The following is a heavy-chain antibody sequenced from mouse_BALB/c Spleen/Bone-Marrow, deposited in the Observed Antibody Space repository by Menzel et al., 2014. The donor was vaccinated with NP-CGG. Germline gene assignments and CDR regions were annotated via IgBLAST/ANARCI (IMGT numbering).Heavy chain of an antibody. CDR3: ARDVGYGNYFVY. Sequence: EVMLVESGGGLVQPGDSLRLSCATSGFTFSDFYMEWVRQPPGKRLEWIAASRNKAKHYTTEYSASVKGRFIVSRDTSQSILYLQMNALRAEDTAIYYCARDVGYGNYFVYWGQGTLVTGSA. CDR1: GFTFSDFY. D-gene: IGHD2-10*02. V-gene: IGHV7-1*02. CDR2: SRNKAKHYTT. J-gene: IGHJ3*01.